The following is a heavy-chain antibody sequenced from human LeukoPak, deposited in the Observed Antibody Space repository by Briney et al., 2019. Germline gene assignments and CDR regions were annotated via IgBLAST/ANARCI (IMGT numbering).Heavy chain of an antibody. D-gene: IGHD2-21*02. CDR1: GFTFSSYS. CDR2: ISSSSTTI. V-gene: IGHV3-48*01. CDR3: TRVRAYCGDDCYSVPDWYFDL. Sequence: TGGSLRLSCAAPGFTFSSYSTNWVRQAPGKGLEWVSYISSSSTTIYYADAVKGRFTISRDNAKNSLYLQMNSLRAQDTAVYYCTRVRAYCGDDCYSVPDWYFDLWGRGTPVTVSS. J-gene: IGHJ2*01.